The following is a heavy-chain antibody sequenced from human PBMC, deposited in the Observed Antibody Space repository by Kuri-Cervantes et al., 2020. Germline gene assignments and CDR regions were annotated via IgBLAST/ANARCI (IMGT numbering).Heavy chain of an antibody. D-gene: IGHD2-21*02. Sequence: LSLTCAASGFTFDDYAMHWVRQAPGKGLEWVSGISWNSGSIGYADSVKGRFTISRDNAKNSLYLQMNSLRAEDTAVYYCAKVERKIVVVTAALDYWGQGTLVTVSS. J-gene: IGHJ4*02. CDR1: GFTFDDYA. CDR2: ISWNSGSI. V-gene: IGHV3-9*01. CDR3: AKVERKIVVVTAALDY.